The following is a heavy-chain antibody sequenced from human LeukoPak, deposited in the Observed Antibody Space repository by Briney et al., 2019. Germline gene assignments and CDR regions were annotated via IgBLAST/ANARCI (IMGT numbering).Heavy chain of an antibody. Sequence: PSETLSLTCTVSGGSISSSSYYWGWIRQPPGKGLEWIGSIYYSGSTYYNPSLKSRVTISVDTSKNQFSLKLSSVTAADTAVYYCARGRAVAGRRNWFDPWGQGTLVTVSS. CDR3: ARGRAVAGRRNWFDP. CDR2: IYYSGST. CDR1: GGSISSSSYY. J-gene: IGHJ5*02. V-gene: IGHV4-39*07. D-gene: IGHD6-19*01.